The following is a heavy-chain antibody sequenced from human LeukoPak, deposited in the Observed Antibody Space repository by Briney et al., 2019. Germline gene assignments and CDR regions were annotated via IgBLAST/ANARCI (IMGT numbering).Heavy chain of an antibody. CDR2: INPNSGGT. V-gene: IGHV1-2*04. D-gene: IGHD3-3*01. CDR1: GYTFTGYY. CDR3: ARGELRFLEWPAAFDI. Sequence: GASVKVSCKASGYTFTGYYMHWVRQAPGQGLEWMGWINPNSGGTNYAQKFQGWVTMTRDTSISTAYMELSRLRSDDTAVYYCARGELRFLEWPAAFDIWGRGTMVTV. J-gene: IGHJ3*02.